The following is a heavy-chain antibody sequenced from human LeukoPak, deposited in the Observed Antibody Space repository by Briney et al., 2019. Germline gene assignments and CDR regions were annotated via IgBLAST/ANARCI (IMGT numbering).Heavy chain of an antibody. CDR3: AKDTYYDILTGYRYTEYFQH. D-gene: IGHD3-9*01. J-gene: IGHJ1*01. V-gene: IGHV3-23*01. CDR2: ISGSGGST. Sequence: GGSLRLSCAASGFTFSSYAMSWVRQAPGRGLEWVSAISGSGGSTYYADSVKGRFTISRDNSKNTLYLQMNSLRAEDTAVYYCAKDTYYDILTGYRYTEYFQHWGQGTLVTVSS. CDR1: GFTFSSYA.